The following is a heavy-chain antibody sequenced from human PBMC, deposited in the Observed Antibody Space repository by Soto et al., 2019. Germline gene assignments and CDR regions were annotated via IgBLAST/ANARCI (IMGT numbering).Heavy chain of an antibody. V-gene: IGHV3-23*01. Sequence: GGSLRLSCAASGFTFSGYGMSWVRQSPGKGLEWVSAISGSGGSTYYADSVKGRFTISRDNSKNTLYLQMNSLRAEDTAVYYCAKVLSDYGDYVYYFDYWGQGTLVTVSS. D-gene: IGHD4-17*01. CDR1: GFTFSGYG. CDR3: AKVLSDYGDYVYYFDY. CDR2: ISGSGGST. J-gene: IGHJ4*02.